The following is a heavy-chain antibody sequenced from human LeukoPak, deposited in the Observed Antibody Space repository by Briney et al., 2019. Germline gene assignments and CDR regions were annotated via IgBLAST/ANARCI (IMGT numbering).Heavy chain of an antibody. J-gene: IGHJ5*02. Sequence: GSLRLSCAASGFALSNLWMTWVRQAPGKGLQWVASIKEDGSEKHYVDSVRGRFAISRDNAKNSLYLQMNSLRVEDTAAYYCARDRGLAAAGTVGWFDPWGQGTLVTVSS. D-gene: IGHD6-13*01. CDR1: GFALSNLW. CDR3: ARDRGLAAAGTVGWFDP. V-gene: IGHV3-7*01. CDR2: IKEDGSEK.